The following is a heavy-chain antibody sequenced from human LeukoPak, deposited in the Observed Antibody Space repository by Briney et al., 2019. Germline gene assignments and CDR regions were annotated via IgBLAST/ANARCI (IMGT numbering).Heavy chain of an antibody. V-gene: IGHV4-4*07. D-gene: IGHD6-19*01. CDR3: ARDLVDSSGSNWFDP. CDR2: IYISGST. Sequence: PSETLSLTCTVSGASISSYYWSWIRQPAGKGLEWIGRIYISGSTKYNPPLKSRVTMSVDTSKNHFSLKRRSVTAADTAIYYCARDLVDSSGSNWFDPWGQGTLVTVSS. J-gene: IGHJ5*02. CDR1: GASISSYY.